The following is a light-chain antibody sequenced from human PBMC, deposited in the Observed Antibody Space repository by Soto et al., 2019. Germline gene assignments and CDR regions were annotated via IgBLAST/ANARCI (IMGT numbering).Light chain of an antibody. CDR1: QTVRNIY. CDR3: QQFSSYPLS. V-gene: IGKV3-20*01. CDR2: DAS. Sequence: VLTQSPGTLYLSPGERATLSCRASQTVRNIYLAWYQQKPGQAPRLLIYDASSRATGIPDRFSGGGSGTDFTLTISRLEPEDFAVYYCQQFSSYPLSFGGGTKVDI. J-gene: IGKJ4*01.